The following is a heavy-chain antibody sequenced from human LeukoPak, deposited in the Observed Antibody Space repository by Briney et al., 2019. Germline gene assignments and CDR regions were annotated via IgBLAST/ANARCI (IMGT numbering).Heavy chain of an antibody. CDR3: STDPRLLIY. V-gene: IGHV3-7*03. CDR1: GFTLSSYW. J-gene: IGHJ4*01. Sequence: GGSLRLSCVASGFTLSSYWMSWVRQAPGKGLEWVANIKGDGSEEYYVDSVKGRFTISRDNAKNSLYLQMNSLRPEDTALYYCSTDPRLLIYWGHGTLVTVSS. D-gene: IGHD2-8*01. CDR2: IKGDGSEE.